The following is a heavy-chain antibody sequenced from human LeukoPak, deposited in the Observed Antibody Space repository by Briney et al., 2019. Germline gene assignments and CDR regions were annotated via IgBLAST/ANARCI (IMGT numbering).Heavy chain of an antibody. Sequence: SETLSLTCTVSGGSISSSSYYWGWIRQPPGKGLEWIGSIYYSGSTYYNPSLKSRVTISVDTSKNQFSLKLSSVTAADTAVYYCARQINWGLEPPSWFDPWGQGTLVTVSS. CDR3: ARQINWGLEPPSWFDP. V-gene: IGHV4-39*01. CDR2: IYYSGST. D-gene: IGHD7-27*01. CDR1: GGSISSSSYY. J-gene: IGHJ5*02.